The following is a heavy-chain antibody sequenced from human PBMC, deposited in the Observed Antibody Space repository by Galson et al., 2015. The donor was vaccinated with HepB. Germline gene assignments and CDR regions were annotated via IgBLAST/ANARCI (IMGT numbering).Heavy chain of an antibody. CDR3: TRDSLIVGATTGGYYYYGMDV. Sequence: SLRLSCAASGFTFGDYAMSWVRQAPGKGLEWVGFIRSKAYGGTTEYAASVKGRFTISRDDSKSIAYLQMNSLKTEDTAVYYCTRDSLIVGATTGGYYYYGMDVWGQGTTVTVSS. CDR2: IRSKAYGGTT. V-gene: IGHV3-49*04. CDR1: GFTFGDYA. D-gene: IGHD1-26*01. J-gene: IGHJ6*02.